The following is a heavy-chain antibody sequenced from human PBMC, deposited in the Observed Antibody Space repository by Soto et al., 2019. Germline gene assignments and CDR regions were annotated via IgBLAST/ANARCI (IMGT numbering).Heavy chain of an antibody. CDR3: AREKSSGWHGDAFDI. D-gene: IGHD6-19*01. J-gene: IGHJ3*02. CDR2: ISSSGSTI. Sequence: PGGSLRLSCAASGFTFSSYEMNWVRQAPGKGLEWVSYISSSGSTIYYADSVKGRFTISRDNAKNSLYLQMNSLRAEDMAVYYCAREKSSGWHGDAFDIWGQGTMVTVSS. CDR1: GFTFSSYE. V-gene: IGHV3-48*03.